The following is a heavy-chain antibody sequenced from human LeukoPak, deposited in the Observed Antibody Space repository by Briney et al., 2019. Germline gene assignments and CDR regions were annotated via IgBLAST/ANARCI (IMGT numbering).Heavy chain of an antibody. CDR2: ISSSGSTI. CDR1: GFTFSDYY. J-gene: IGHJ5*02. CDR3: ARDVGYCSSTSCFNWFDP. Sequence: GGSLRLSCAASGFTFSDYYVSWIRQAPGKGLEWVSYISSSGSTIYYADSVKGRFTISRDNAKNSLYLQMNSLRAEDTAVYYCARDVGYCSSTSCFNWFDPWGQGTLVTVSS. V-gene: IGHV3-11*01. D-gene: IGHD2-2*01.